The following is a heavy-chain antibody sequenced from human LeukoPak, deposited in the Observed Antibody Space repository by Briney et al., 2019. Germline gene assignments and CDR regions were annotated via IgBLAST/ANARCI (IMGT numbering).Heavy chain of an antibody. J-gene: IGHJ4*02. CDR1: GFTVSSNY. V-gene: IGHV3-53*01. CDR2: IYSGGST. D-gene: IGHD3-10*01. CDR3: ARLLTMVRGARDY. Sequence: GGSLRLSCAASGFTVSSNYMSWVRQAPGKGLEWVSVIYSGGSTYYADSVKGRFTISRDNSKNTLYLRMNSLRAGDTAVYYCARLLTMVRGARDYWGQGTLVTVSS.